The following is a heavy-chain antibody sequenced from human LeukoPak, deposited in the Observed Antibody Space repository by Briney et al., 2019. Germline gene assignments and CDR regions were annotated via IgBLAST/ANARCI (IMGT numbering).Heavy chain of an antibody. CDR1: GFSFSSYG. CDR2: LWYDGTNK. J-gene: IGHJ4*02. D-gene: IGHD3-22*01. V-gene: IGHV3-33*01. Sequence: GGSLRLSCAASGFSFSSYGMHWVRQAPGMGLEWVASLWYDGTNKYYADSVKGRLTISRDNSKNTLYLQMNSLRAEDTAVYYCARARNNYDSSGYSALDYWGQGTLVTVSS. CDR3: ARARNNYDSSGYSALDY.